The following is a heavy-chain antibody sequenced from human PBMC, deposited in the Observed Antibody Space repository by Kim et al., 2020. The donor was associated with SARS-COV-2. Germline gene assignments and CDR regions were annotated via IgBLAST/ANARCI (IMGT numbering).Heavy chain of an antibody. D-gene: IGHD4-4*01. Sequence: GESLKISCKGSGYSFTSYWISWVRQMPGKGLEWMGRIDPSDSYTNYSPSFQGHVTISADKSISTAYLQWSSLKASDTAMYYCAIPPRGQVNAWGQGTLVTVSS. V-gene: IGHV5-10-1*01. CDR2: IDPSDSYT. CDR1: GYSFTSYW. J-gene: IGHJ5*02. CDR3: AIPPRGQVNA.